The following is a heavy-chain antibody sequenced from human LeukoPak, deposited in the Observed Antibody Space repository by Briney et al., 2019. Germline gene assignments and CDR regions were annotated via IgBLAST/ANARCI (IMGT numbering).Heavy chain of an antibody. V-gene: IGHV3-21*01. D-gene: IGHD3-3*01. Sequence: GGSLRLSCAASGFTFSSYSMNWVRQAPGKGLEWVSCISSSSSYIYYADSVKGRFTISRDNAKNSLYLQMNSLRAEDTAVYYCASHREWLLPSYYFDYWGQGTLVTVSS. CDR3: ASHREWLLPSYYFDY. CDR1: GFTFSSYS. J-gene: IGHJ4*02. CDR2: ISSSSSYI.